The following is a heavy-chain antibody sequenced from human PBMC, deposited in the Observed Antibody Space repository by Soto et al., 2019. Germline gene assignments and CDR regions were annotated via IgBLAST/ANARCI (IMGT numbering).Heavy chain of an antibody. CDR2: INLDGSEK. CDR1: GFTFRSYW. D-gene: IGHD1-1*01. Sequence: EGQLVESGGGLVQPGGSLRLSCQVSGFTFRSYWMTWVRRAPGKGLEWVANINLDGSEKYYVDAVKGRFTISRDNAKNALHVDFRDLRANDTAVYYCARGAMAGNEVPGDWGQGTLVTVSS. CDR3: ARGAMAGNEVPGD. J-gene: IGHJ1*01. V-gene: IGHV3-7*05.